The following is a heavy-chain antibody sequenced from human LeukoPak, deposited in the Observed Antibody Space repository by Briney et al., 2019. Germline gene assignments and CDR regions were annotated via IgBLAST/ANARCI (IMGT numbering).Heavy chain of an antibody. Sequence: GGSLRLSCAASGFTFSNAWMSWVRQAPGKGLEWVGRIKSKTDGGTTDYAAPVKGRFTISRDDSKNTLYLQMNSLKTEDTAVYYCTTSSSGWYSPDYWGQGTLVTVSS. CDR1: GFTFSNAW. V-gene: IGHV3-15*01. J-gene: IGHJ4*02. CDR3: TTSSSGWYSPDY. CDR2: IKSKTDGGTT. D-gene: IGHD6-19*01.